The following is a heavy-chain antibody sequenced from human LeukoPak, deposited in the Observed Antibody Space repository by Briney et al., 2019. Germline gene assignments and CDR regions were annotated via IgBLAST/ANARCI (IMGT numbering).Heavy chain of an antibody. V-gene: IGHV3-30*18. CDR1: GFTFSSYG. D-gene: IGHD2-2*03. CDR3: AKGGGYCSSTSCYRNYYYYMDV. Sequence: GGSLRLSCAASGFTFSSYGMHWVRQAPGKGLEWVAVISYDGSNKYYADSVKGRFTISRDNSKNTLYLQMNSLRAEDTALYYCAKGGGYCSSTSCYRNYYYYMDVWGKGTTVTISS. J-gene: IGHJ6*03. CDR2: ISYDGSNK.